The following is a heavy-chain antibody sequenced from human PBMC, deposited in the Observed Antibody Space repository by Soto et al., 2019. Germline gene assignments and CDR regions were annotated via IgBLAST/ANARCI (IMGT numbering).Heavy chain of an antibody. J-gene: IGHJ5*02. CDR3: ARHVGYCSGGSCPTYNWFDP. CDR2: INPSGGST. V-gene: IGHV1-46*01. CDR1: GYTFTSYY. D-gene: IGHD2-15*01. Sequence: QVQLVQSGAEVKKPGASVKVSCKASGYTFTSYYMHWVRQAPGQGLEWMGIINPSGGSTSYAQKVQGRVTMTRGTSTSTVYMELSSVRAEDTAVYYCARHVGYCSGGSCPTYNWFDPWGQGTLVTVSS.